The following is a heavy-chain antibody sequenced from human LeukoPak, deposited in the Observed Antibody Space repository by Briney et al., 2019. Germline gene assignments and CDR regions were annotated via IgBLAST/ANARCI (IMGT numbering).Heavy chain of an antibody. Sequence: ASVKVSCKASGGTFSSYAISWVRQAPGQGLEWMGWINPNSGGTNYAQKFQGWVTMTRDTSISTAYMELSRLRSDDTAVYYCARGALSWPTDYWGQGTLVTVSS. D-gene: IGHD6-13*01. CDR1: GGTFSSYA. V-gene: IGHV1-2*04. CDR2: INPNSGGT. J-gene: IGHJ4*02. CDR3: ARGALSWPTDY.